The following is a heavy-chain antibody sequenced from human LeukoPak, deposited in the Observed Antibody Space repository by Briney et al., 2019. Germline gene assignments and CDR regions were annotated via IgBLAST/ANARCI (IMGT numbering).Heavy chain of an antibody. D-gene: IGHD6-19*01. CDR2: INHSGST. CDR3: ARVRYSSGWNRGSYYYYGMDV. CDR1: GGSSSGYY. V-gene: IGHV4-34*01. J-gene: IGHJ6*02. Sequence: SETLSLTCAVYGGSSSGYYWSWIRQPPGKGLEWIGEINHSGSTNYNPSLKSRVTISVDTSKNQFSLKLSSVTAADTAVYYCARVRYSSGWNRGSYYYYGMDVWGQGTTVTVSS.